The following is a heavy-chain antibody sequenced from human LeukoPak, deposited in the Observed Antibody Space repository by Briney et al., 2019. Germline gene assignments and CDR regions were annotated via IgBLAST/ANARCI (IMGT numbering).Heavy chain of an antibody. V-gene: IGHV3-66*01. CDR2: IYSGGST. J-gene: IGHJ4*02. D-gene: IGHD3-22*01. CDR3: ARGGSYFDISGYYFY. CDR1: GFTFSSYT. Sequence: GGSLRLSCAASGFTFSSYTMNWVRQAPGKGLEWVSIIYSGGSTSYADSVKGRFTISRDNSKNTLYLQMNSLRTEDTAVYYCARGGSYFDISGYYFYWGQGTLVTVSS.